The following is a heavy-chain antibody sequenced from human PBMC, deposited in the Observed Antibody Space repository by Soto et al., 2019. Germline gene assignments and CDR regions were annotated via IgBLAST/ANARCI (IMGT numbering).Heavy chain of an antibody. CDR1: GYSFTGYY. CDR3: ARGEADTAPFDP. V-gene: IGHV1-2*02. Sequence: QVQLVQSGAEVKKPGASVKVSCKASGYSFTGYYMHWVRQAPGQGFEWMGWINPNSGNTKYVQKFHGRVIMTRDTSVRTAYLEVSRLKSDDTGEDYCARGEADTAPFDPWGQGTLV. CDR2: INPNSGNT. J-gene: IGHJ5*02. D-gene: IGHD5-18*01.